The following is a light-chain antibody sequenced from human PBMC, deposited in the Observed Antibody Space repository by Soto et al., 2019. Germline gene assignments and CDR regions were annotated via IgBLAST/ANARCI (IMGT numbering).Light chain of an antibody. CDR2: SAS. V-gene: IGKV1-6*01. CDR1: QGIAYA. Sequence: AIQMTQSPSSLSASVGDRVTITCRASQGIAYALGWYQQKTGKAPKLLISSASTLQSGVPSRFSGSGSGTDFTLTISRLKPEDFATYYCLQESIYPGTFGQGTKVEIK. CDR3: LQESIYPGT. J-gene: IGKJ1*01.